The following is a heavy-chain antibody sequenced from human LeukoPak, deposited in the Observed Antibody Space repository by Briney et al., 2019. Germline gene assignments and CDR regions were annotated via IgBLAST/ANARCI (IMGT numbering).Heavy chain of an antibody. D-gene: IGHD2-21*01. J-gene: IGHJ4*02. CDR3: ARESGRDFAD. CDR1: GYTFTSYD. CDR2: MNPNSGNT. Sequence: GASVKVSCKASGYTFTSYDINWVRQATGQGLEWMGWMNPNSGNTGYAQKFQGRVTMTTDTSTSTAYMELRSLRPDDTAVYYCARESGRDFADWGQGTLVTVSS. V-gene: IGHV1-8*02.